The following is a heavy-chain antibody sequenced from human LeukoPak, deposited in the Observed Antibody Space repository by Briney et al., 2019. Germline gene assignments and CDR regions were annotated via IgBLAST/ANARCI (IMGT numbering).Heavy chain of an antibody. J-gene: IGHJ4*02. D-gene: IGHD1-26*01. CDR2: IYSGGSI. V-gene: IGHV3-66*01. Sequence: GGSLRLSCAASGLTVSSYMSWVRQAPGKGLEWVSVIYSGGSIYYADSVKGRFTISRDKSKSTLYLQMNSLRTEDTAVYFCTADRRSGGGSGSYTGYWGQGTLVTVSS. CDR1: GLTVSSY. CDR3: TADRRSGGGSGSYTGY.